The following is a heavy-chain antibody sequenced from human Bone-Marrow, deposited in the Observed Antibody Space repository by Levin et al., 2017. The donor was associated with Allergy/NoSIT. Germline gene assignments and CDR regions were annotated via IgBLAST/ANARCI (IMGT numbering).Heavy chain of an antibody. J-gene: IGHJ6*02. CDR3: ARGLSSWSQEYYYYGMDV. CDR1: GGAISSYY. CDR2: IHYSGST. D-gene: IGHD2-2*01. Sequence: SETLSLTCTVSGGAISSYYWSWIRQPPGKGLEWIGYIHYSGSTNYNPSLNSRGTISVDTSKNQFSLRLSSVTAADTAVYYCARGLSSWSQEYYYYGMDVWGQGTTVTVSS. V-gene: IGHV4-59*01.